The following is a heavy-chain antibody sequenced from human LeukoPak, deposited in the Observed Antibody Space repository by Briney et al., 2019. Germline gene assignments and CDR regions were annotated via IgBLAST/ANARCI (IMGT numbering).Heavy chain of an antibody. CDR3: ARAPWRYDFWSGATFRPFFDH. CDR2: INPNSGGT. D-gene: IGHD3-3*01. Sequence: GASVKVSCKASGYTFTGYYMHWVRQAPGQGLEWMGWINPNSGGTNYAQKLQGRVTMTRDTSISTAYMELSRLRSDDTAMYYCARAPWRYDFWSGATFRPFFDHWGQGTLVTVSS. V-gene: IGHV1-2*02. CDR1: GYTFTGYY. J-gene: IGHJ4*02.